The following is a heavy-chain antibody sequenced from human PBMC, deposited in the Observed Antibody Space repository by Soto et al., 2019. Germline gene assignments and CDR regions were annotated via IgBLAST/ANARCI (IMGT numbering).Heavy chain of an antibody. V-gene: IGHV3-23*01. D-gene: IGHD1-26*01. CDR3: AKVFTPEQGNYFDS. Sequence: LSLTCAASGFTFSSYAINWVRQAPGKGLEWVSAISVSVDSSHYADSVKGRFTISRDNDKNTVYLEMNSLRAEDTAVYYCAKVFTPEQGNYFDSWGQGTLVTVSS. CDR2: ISVSVDSS. CDR1: GFTFSSYA. J-gene: IGHJ4*02.